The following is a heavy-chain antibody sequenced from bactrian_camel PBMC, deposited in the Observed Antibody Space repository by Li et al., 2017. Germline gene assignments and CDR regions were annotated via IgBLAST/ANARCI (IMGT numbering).Heavy chain of an antibody. J-gene: IGHJ6*01. CDR1: AYITEQCG. V-gene: IGHV3S60*01. Sequence: VQLVESGGGSVQPGGSLKLSCAGSAYITEQCGMGWFRQAPGKEENLVLLRKDGTTVYADSVKGRFTISRDNAKNTVYLQMNSLKSEDTALYYCANRRDAFGYWGQGTQVTVS. CDR3: ANRRDAFGY. CDR2: LRKDGTT.